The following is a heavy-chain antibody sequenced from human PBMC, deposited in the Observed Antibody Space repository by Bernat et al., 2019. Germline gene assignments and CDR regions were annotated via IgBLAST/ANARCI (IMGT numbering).Heavy chain of an antibody. CDR3: ARDRGITGTTLGY. CDR2: ISSSSSYI. CDR1: GFTFSSYS. J-gene: IGHJ4*02. Sequence: EVQLVESGGGLVKPGGSLRLSCAASGFTFSSYSMNWVRQAPGKGLEWVSSISSSSSYIDYADSVKGRFTISRDNAKNSLYLQMNSLRAEDTAVYYCARDRGITGTTLGYWGQGTLVTVSS. V-gene: IGHV3-21*01. D-gene: IGHD1-20*01.